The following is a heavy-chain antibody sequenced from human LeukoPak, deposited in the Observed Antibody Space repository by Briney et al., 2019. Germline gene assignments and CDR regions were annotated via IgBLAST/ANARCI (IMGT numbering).Heavy chain of an antibody. J-gene: IGHJ5*02. Sequence: TGGSLRLSCAASGFTFSTYWMSWVRQAPGKGLEWVANINQDGSQKHYVDSVTGRFTISRDNAKNSLYLQMNSLRAEDTALYYCAKDGIAAASYNWFDPWGQGTLVTVSS. V-gene: IGHV3-7*03. CDR1: GFTFSTYW. CDR3: AKDGIAAASYNWFDP. D-gene: IGHD6-13*01. CDR2: INQDGSQK.